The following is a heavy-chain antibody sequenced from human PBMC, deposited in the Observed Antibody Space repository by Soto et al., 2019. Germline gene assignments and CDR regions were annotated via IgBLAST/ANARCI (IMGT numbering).Heavy chain of an antibody. CDR2: INPSGGHT. V-gene: IGHV1-46*03. CDR3: ARGGHVVVVTAAFDY. J-gene: IGHJ4*02. Sequence: QVQLVQSGAEVKKPGASVKVSCKASGNTFSNYYIHWVRQAPGQGLEWMGTINPSGGHTTYAQKFVGRVTMTRDTSTSTLYMELTSLRSEDTAEYYCARGGHVVVVTAAFDYWGQGTLVTVSS. CDR1: GNTFSNYY. D-gene: IGHD2-21*02.